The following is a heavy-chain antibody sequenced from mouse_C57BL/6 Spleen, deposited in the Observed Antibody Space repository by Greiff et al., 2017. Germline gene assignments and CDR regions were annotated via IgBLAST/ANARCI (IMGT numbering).Heavy chain of an antibody. Sequence: EVKLMESGPGLVKPSQSLSLTCSVTGYSITSGYYWNWIRQFPGNKLEWMGYISYDGSNNYNPSLKNRISITRDTSKNQFFLKLNSVTTEDTATYYCARGGKGGFAYWGQGTLVTVSA. CDR2: ISYDGSN. D-gene: IGHD1-1*02. CDR1: GYSITSGYY. J-gene: IGHJ3*01. CDR3: ARGGKGGFAY. V-gene: IGHV3-6*01.